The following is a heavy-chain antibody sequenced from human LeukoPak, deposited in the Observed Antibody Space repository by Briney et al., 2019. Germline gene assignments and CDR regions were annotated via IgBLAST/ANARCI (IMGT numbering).Heavy chain of an antibody. CDR2: INPNSGGT. CDR3: ARADYDFWSGYYPPFDY. D-gene: IGHD3-3*01. CDR1: GYTFTGYY. V-gene: IGHV1-2*02. Sequence: ASVKVSCKASGYTFTGYYMHWVRQAPGQGLEWMGWINPNSGGTNYAQKFQGRVTMTRDTSISTAYMELGRLRSDDTAVYYCARADYDFWSGYYPPFDYRGQGTLVTVSS. J-gene: IGHJ4*02.